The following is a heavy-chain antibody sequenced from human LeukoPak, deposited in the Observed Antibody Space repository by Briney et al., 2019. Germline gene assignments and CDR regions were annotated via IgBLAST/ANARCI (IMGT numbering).Heavy chain of an antibody. Sequence: ASVKVSCKASGYTFTSYYMHWVRQAPGRGLEWMGIINPSGGSTSYAQKFQGRVTMTRDTSTSTVYMELRSLRSEDTAVYYCARVARYDFWSGYLNFDYWGQGTLVTVSS. J-gene: IGHJ4*02. CDR3: ARVARYDFWSGYLNFDY. CDR2: INPSGGST. D-gene: IGHD3-3*01. CDR1: GYTFTSYY. V-gene: IGHV1-46*03.